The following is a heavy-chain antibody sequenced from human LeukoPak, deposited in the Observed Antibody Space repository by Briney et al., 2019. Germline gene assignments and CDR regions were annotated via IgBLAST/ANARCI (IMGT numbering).Heavy chain of an antibody. CDR2: IIPIFGTA. J-gene: IGHJ4*02. CDR3: ARDGSIEYSSSAYFDY. CDR1: GYTFTSYY. Sequence: ASVKVSCKASGYTFTSYYMHWVRQAPGQGLEWMGGIIPIFGTANYAQKFQGRVTITADESTSTAYVELSSLRSEDTAVYYCARDGSIEYSSSAYFDYWGQGTLVTVSS. D-gene: IGHD6-6*01. V-gene: IGHV1-69*13.